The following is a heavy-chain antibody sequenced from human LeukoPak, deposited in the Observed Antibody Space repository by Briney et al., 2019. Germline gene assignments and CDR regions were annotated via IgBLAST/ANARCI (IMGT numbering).Heavy chain of an antibody. V-gene: IGHV3-21*01. D-gene: IGHD4-11*01. CDR1: GFTFSTYA. CDR3: AGANSNIYYYNYMDV. J-gene: IGHJ6*03. CDR2: ITGDSAYI. Sequence: TGGSLRLSCAASGFTFSTYAMNWVRQAPGEGLKWVSCITGDSAYIYYADSVKGRFTISRDNAKNSLYLQMNSLRAEDTAVYYCAGANSNIYYYNYMDVWGKGTTVTVSS.